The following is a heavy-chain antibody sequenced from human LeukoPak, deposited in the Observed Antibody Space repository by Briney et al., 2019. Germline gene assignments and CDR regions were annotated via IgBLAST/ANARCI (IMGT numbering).Heavy chain of an antibody. CDR3: ARDPATLGYCSGGNCYRYNWFDP. CDR2: IVPIFGTR. D-gene: IGHD2-15*01. CDR1: GGTFRNFA. J-gene: IGHJ5*02. Sequence: GSSVKLSCTASGGTFRNFAINWVRQAPGQGLEWMGRIVPIFGTRNYTQSFQGRVTITADRSTGTAYMELRSLRIDDTAVYYCARDPATLGYCSGGNCYRYNWFDPWGQGTLVTVSS. V-gene: IGHV1-69*06.